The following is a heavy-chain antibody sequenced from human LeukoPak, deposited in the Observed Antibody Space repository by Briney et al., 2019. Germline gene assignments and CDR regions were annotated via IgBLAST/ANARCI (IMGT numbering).Heavy chain of an antibody. J-gene: IGHJ6*03. V-gene: IGHV3-30*02. Sequence: PGGSLRLSCAASGFTFSSYEMNWVRQAPGKGLEWVTFIRYDGSNKYYADSVKGRFTISRDNSKNTLYLQMNSLRAEDTAVYYCAKRLAVAGTANYYYYYMDVWGKGTTVTISS. CDR3: AKRLAVAGTANYYYYYMDV. D-gene: IGHD6-13*01. CDR1: GFTFSSYE. CDR2: IRYDGSNK.